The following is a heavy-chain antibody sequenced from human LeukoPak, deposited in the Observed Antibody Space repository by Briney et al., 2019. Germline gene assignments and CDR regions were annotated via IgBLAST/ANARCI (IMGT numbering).Heavy chain of an antibody. CDR2: ISGSGGST. CDR3: AKTSGALPGGYSYHLDY. V-gene: IGHV3-23*01. J-gene: IGHJ4*02. CDR1: GFTFSSYA. D-gene: IGHD5-18*01. Sequence: PGGSLRLSCAASGFTFSSYAMSWVRQAPGKGLEWVSAISGSGGSTYYADSVKGRFTISRDNSKNTLYLQMNSLRAEDTAVYYCAKTSGALPGGYSYHLDYWGQGTLVTVSS.